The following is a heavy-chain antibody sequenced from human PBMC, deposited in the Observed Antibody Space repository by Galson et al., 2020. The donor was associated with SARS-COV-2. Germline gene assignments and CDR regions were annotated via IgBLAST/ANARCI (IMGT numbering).Heavy chain of an antibody. V-gene: IGHV4-38-2*02. Sequence: SETLSLTCSVSNYSISRGYYWGWLRQPPGKGLEWIGSIYHSGSTFYNPSLKSRVSMSIDTSKNQISVRLSFVTATDTAVYYCARARYYGESAFWFDPWGQGTLVTVSS. J-gene: IGHJ5*02. CDR1: NYSISRGYY. CDR3: ARARYYGESAFWFDP. CDR2: IYHSGST. D-gene: IGHD4-17*01.